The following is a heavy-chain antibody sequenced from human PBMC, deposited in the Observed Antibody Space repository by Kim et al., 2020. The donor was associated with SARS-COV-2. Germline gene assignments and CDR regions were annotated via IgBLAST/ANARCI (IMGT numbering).Heavy chain of an antibody. Sequence: GGSLRLSCAASGFTFSASVMHWVRQASGKGLEWVGRIRSKPNNYATSYAASVTGRFTISRDDSTNTVYLQMDRLKTDDTAVYFCSRHSGKHGDRGFDNWG. CDR1: GFTFSASV. V-gene: IGHV3-73*01. D-gene: IGHD4-17*01. CDR2: IRSKPNNYAT. J-gene: IGHJ4*01. CDR3: SRHSGKHGDRGFDN.